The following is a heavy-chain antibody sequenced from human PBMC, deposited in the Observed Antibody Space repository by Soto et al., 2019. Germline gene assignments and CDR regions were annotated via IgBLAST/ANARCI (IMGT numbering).Heavy chain of an antibody. V-gene: IGHV3-21*01. Sequence: GGSLRLSCAASGFTFSSYDMNWVRQAPGKGLEYVSSITTSGSYIYYGDSVRGRFTISRDNAKNSLFLQMDSLRAEDTAVYYCAKDMKKSTVTTSYMDVWGKGTTVTVSS. CDR2: ITTSGSYI. D-gene: IGHD4-4*01. CDR1: GFTFSSYD. CDR3: AKDMKKSTVTTSYMDV. J-gene: IGHJ6*03.